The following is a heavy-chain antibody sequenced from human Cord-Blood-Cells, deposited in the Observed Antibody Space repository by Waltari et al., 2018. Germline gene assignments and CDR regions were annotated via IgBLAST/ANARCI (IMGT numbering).Heavy chain of an antibody. Sequence: QLQLQESGPGLVKPSETLSLTCTVSGGSISSSSYYWGWIRQPPGKGLEWIGSIYYSGSTYDTPSLKSRVTISVDTSKNQFSLKLSSVTAADTAVYYCARLPGLGGGSGSYYNAFDIWGQGTMVTVSS. CDR2: IYYSGST. D-gene: IGHD3-10*01. CDR3: ARLPGLGGGSGSYYNAFDI. J-gene: IGHJ3*02. CDR1: GGSISSSSYY. V-gene: IGHV4-39*01.